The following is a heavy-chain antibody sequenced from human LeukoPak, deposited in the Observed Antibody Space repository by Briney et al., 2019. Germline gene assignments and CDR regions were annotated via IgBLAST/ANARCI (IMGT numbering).Heavy chain of an antibody. CDR3: ARDRQLLQWMGTGAAY. CDR2: INPNSGVT. CDR1: GYTFSDYY. V-gene: IGHV1-2*02. J-gene: IGHJ4*02. Sequence: GASVKVSCKASGYTFSDYYMHWVRRAPGQGPEWMGWINPNSGVTNYAQKFQGRVTMTRDTSISTAYMELSRLRSDDSAVYYCARDRQLLQWMGTGAAYWGQGTLVTVSS. D-gene: IGHD6-19*01.